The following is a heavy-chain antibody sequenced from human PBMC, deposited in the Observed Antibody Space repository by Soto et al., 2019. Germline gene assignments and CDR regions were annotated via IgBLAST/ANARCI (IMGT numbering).Heavy chain of an antibody. J-gene: IGHJ4*02. V-gene: IGHV3-30-3*01. Sequence: QVQLVESGGGVVQPGRSLRLSCAASGFTFSSYAMHWVRQAPGKGLEWVAVISYDGSNKYYADSVKGRFTISRDNSKNTLYLQMNSLRAEDTAVYYCVRDSSGWYERFDYWGQGTLVTVSS. CDR3: VRDSSGWYERFDY. D-gene: IGHD6-19*01. CDR2: ISYDGSNK. CDR1: GFTFSSYA.